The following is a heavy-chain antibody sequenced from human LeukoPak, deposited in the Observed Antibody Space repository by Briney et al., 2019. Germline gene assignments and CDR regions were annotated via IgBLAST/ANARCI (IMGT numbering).Heavy chain of an antibody. CDR1: GACISSGGYY. CDR2: IYYTGNT. J-gene: IGHJ4*02. Sequence: SETLSLTCTVAGACISSGGYYWSWIRQCPGKGLEWIGYIYYTGNTYYNPSLKSRVAISVDTSKNQFSLKLSSVTAADTAVYYCARDNSGVLDYWGQGTLVTVSS. V-gene: IGHV4-31*03. D-gene: IGHD3-10*01. CDR3: ARDNSGVLDY.